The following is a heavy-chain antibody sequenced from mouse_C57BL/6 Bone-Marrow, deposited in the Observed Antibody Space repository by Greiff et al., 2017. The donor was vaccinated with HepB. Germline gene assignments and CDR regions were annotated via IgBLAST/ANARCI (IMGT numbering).Heavy chain of an antibody. V-gene: IGHV14-4*01. Sequence: EVQRVESGAELVRPGASVKLSCTASGFNIKDDYMHWVKQRPEQGLEWIGWIDPENGDTEYASKFQGKATITADTSSNTAYLQLSSLTSEDTAVYYCTGDIVTAYWGQGTTLIVSS. CDR1: GFNIKDDY. J-gene: IGHJ2*01. CDR2: IDPENGDT. D-gene: IGHD2-5*01. CDR3: TGDIVTAY.